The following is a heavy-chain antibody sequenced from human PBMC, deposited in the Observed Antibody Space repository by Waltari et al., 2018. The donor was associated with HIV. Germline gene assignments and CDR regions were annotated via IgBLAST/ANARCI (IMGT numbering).Heavy chain of an antibody. J-gene: IGHJ6*02. CDR1: GFTFDDYA. Sequence: GSLRLSCAASGFTFDDYAMHWVRQAPGKGLEWVSLISWDGGSTYYADSVKGRFTISRDNSKHSLYLRMNSLRAEDTALYYCTKALFSAAHYYYYGMDVWGQGTTVTVSS. V-gene: IGHV3-43D*04. CDR2: ISWDGGST. CDR3: TKALFSAAHYYYYGMDV. D-gene: IGHD2-2*01.